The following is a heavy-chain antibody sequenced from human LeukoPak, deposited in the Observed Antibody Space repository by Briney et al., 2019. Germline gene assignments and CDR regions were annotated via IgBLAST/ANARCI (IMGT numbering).Heavy chain of an antibody. CDR3: ARNPGYSSSWRTFDY. CDR1: GFTFSSYW. V-gene: IGHV3-7*03. CDR2: IKQDGSEK. J-gene: IGHJ4*02. Sequence: PGGSLRLSCAASGFTFSSYWMSWVRQAPGKGLEWVANIKQDGSEKYYVDSVKARFTISRDNAKNSLYLQMNSLRAEDTAVYYCARNPGYSSSWRTFDYWGQGTLVTVSS. D-gene: IGHD6-13*01.